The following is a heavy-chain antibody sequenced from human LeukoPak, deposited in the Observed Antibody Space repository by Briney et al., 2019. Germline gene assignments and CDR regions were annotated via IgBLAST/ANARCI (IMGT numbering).Heavy chain of an antibody. D-gene: IGHD1-26*01. J-gene: IGHJ3*02. CDR3: DLGGSLDAFDI. V-gene: IGHV4-39*01. CDR2: IYDSGST. Sequence: SETLSLTCTVSGGSIRSSYYYWGWIRQPPGKGLEWIGSIYDSGSTYYNPSLKSRVTISVDTSKNQFSLKLNSVTAADTAVYYCDLGGSLDAFDIWGQGTMVTVSS. CDR1: GGSIRSSYYY.